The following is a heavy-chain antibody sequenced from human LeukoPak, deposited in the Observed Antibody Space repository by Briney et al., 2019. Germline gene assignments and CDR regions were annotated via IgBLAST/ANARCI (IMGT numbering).Heavy chain of an antibody. V-gene: IGHV4-34*10. CDR3: ARDLNCSGGSCGDY. J-gene: IGHJ4*02. D-gene: IGHD2-15*01. CDR2: INHSGST. CDR1: GGSFSGYY. Sequence: SETLSLTCAVYGGSFSGYYWSWIRQPPGKGLEWIGEINHSGSTNYNPSLKSRVTMSVDTSKNQFSLKLSSVTAADTAVYYCARDLNCSGGSCGDYWGQGTLVTVSS.